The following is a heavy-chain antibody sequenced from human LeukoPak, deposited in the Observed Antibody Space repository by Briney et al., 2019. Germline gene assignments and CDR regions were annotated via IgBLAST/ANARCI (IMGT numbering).Heavy chain of an antibody. D-gene: IGHD4-23*01. CDR1: GFTFSSYG. V-gene: IGHV3-23*01. CDR3: AKDLVVTHTQLDFDY. J-gene: IGHJ4*02. CDR2: IVGSGGST. Sequence: GGSLRLSCAASGFTFSSYGMSWVRQAPGKGLEWVSAIVGSGGSTYYADSVKGRFTISRDNSKNTLYLQMNSLRAEDTAVYYCAKDLVVTHTQLDFDYRGQGTLVTVSS.